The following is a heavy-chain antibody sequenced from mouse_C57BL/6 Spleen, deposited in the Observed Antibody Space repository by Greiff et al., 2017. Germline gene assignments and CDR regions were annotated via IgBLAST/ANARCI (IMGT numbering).Heavy chain of an antibody. CDR2: IDPSDSET. J-gene: IGHJ1*03. Sequence: QVQLQQPGAELVRPGSSVKLSCKASGYTFTSYWMHWVKQRPIQGLEWIGNIDPSDSETHYNQKFKDKATLTVDKSSSTAYMQLSSLTSEDSAVYYCARGVYYGSSYGYFDGWGTGTTVTVSS. CDR1: GYTFTSYW. CDR3: ARGVYYGSSYGYFDG. V-gene: IGHV1-52*01. D-gene: IGHD1-1*01.